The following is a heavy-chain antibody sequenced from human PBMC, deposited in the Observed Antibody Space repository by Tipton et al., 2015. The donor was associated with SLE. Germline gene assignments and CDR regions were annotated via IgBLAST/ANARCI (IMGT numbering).Heavy chain of an antibody. V-gene: IGHV4-34*01. CDR1: GGSFSGYY. D-gene: IGHD1-26*01. Sequence: AGLVKPSETLSLTCAVYGGSFSGYYWSWIRQPPGKGLEWIGEINHSGSTNYNPSLKSRVTISVDTSKNQFSLKLSSVTAADTAVYYCARYPLPRSPATSHYWGQGTLVTVSS. J-gene: IGHJ4*02. CDR3: ARYPLPRSPATSHY. CDR2: INHSGST.